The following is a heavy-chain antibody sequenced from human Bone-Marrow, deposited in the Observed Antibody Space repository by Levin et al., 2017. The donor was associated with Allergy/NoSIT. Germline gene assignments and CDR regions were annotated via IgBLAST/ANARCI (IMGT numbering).Heavy chain of an antibody. Sequence: GGSLRLSCAASGFTFSSYAMHWVRQAPGKGLEWVAVISYDGSNKYYADSVKGRFTISRDNSKNTLYLQMNSLRAEDTAVYYCARGWEATTVGYWGQGTLVTVSS. D-gene: IGHD4-17*01. CDR3: ARGWEATTVGY. V-gene: IGHV3-30-3*01. J-gene: IGHJ4*02. CDR2: ISYDGSNK. CDR1: GFTFSSYA.